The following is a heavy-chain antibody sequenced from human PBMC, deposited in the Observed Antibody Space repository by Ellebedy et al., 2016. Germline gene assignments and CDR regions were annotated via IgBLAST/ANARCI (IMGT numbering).Heavy chain of an antibody. Sequence: GESLKISCTASGFTFSSYAMNWVRQAPGKGLEWVSVISGSGGSTYYADSVRGRSTISSDNSRNTLYLQINDLRVEDTANYYCARASVVGPTSCFDYWGQGTLVTVSS. CDR3: ARASVVGPTSCFDY. V-gene: IGHV3-23*01. J-gene: IGHJ4*02. D-gene: IGHD1-26*01. CDR1: GFTFSSYA. CDR2: ISGSGGST.